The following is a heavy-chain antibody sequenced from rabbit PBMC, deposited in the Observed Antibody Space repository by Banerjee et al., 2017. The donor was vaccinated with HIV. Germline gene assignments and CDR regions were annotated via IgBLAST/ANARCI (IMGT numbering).Heavy chain of an antibody. Sequence: QEQLVESGGGLVKPGGTLTLTCKASGIDFSSYYYMCWVRQAPGKGLEWIGCIGAGSDGSTYYASWAKGRFTISKTSSTTVTLQMTSLTAADTATYFCARDTGSSFSSYGMDLWGQGTLVTVS. CDR2: IGAGSDGST. J-gene: IGHJ6*01. CDR1: GIDFSSYYY. D-gene: IGHD8-1*01. V-gene: IGHV1S45*01. CDR3: ARDTGSSFSSYGMDL.